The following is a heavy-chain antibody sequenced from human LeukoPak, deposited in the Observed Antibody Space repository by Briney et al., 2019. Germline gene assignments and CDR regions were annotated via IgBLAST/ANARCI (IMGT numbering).Heavy chain of an antibody. CDR2: IIPIFGTA. D-gene: IGHD6-13*01. V-gene: IGHV1-69*06. J-gene: IGHJ3*02. CDR3: ARGDLPSSSWYSAFDI. Sequence: ASVKVSCKASGGTFSSYAISWVRQAPGQGLKWMGGIIPIFGTASYAQKFQGRVTITADKSTSTAYMELSSLRSEDTAVYYCARGDLPSSSWYSAFDIWGQGTMVTVSS. CDR1: GGTFSSYA.